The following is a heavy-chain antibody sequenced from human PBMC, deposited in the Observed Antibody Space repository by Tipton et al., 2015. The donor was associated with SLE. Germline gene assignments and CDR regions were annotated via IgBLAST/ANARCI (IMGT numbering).Heavy chain of an antibody. D-gene: IGHD4-23*01. CDR3: ATTVASYFDY. CDR2: IYYSGST. Sequence: LRLSCTVSGGSISSSYWSWIRQPPGKGLEWIGDIYYSGSTNYNPSLKSRVTISVDTSKNQFSLKLSSVTAADTAVYYCATTVASYFDYWGQGTLVTVSS. J-gene: IGHJ4*02. CDR1: GGSISSSY. V-gene: IGHV4-59*01.